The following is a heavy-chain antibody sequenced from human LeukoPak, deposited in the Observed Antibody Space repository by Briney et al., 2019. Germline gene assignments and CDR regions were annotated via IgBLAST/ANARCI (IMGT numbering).Heavy chain of an antibody. J-gene: IGHJ6*02. CDR2: ISSSSSYT. Sequence: GGSLRLSCAASGFTFSDYYMSWIRQAPGKGLEWVSYISSSSSYTNYADSVKGRFTISRDNAKNSLYLQMNSLRAEDTAVYYCARDGGRIAAAWGYGMDVWGQGTTVTVSS. V-gene: IGHV3-11*06. CDR1: GFTFSDYY. CDR3: ARDGGRIAAAWGYGMDV. D-gene: IGHD6-13*01.